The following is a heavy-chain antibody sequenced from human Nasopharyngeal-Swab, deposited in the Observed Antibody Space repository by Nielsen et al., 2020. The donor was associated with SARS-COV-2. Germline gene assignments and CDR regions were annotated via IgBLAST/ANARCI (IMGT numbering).Heavy chain of an antibody. CDR2: FNRTGGA. Sequence: ASVKVSCKASGYIFSSYHIHWVRQAPGQGLEWLSVFNRTGGADYAQKFRGRVTMTRDTSASTAYMDLTNLRSEDTAVYYCVRELHGGCFDYWGQGTLITVSS. J-gene: IGHJ4*02. CDR3: VRELHGGCFDY. CDR1: GYIFSSYH. D-gene: IGHD3-10*01. V-gene: IGHV1-46*01.